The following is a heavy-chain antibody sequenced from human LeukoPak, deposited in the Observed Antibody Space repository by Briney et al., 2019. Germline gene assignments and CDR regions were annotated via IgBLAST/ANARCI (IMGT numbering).Heavy chain of an antibody. J-gene: IGHJ4*02. CDR3: ARGRAGDFFDS. CDR2: INPNSGGT. CDR1: GYTFTAYC. Sequence: ASVKVSCKASGYTFTAYCIYWVRQAPGQGLEWMGWINPNSGGTNYAPRFQGRVTMTRDTSVTTAYMDLGRLRSDDTAVYYCARGRAGDFFDSWGQGTLVTVSS. V-gene: IGHV1-2*02.